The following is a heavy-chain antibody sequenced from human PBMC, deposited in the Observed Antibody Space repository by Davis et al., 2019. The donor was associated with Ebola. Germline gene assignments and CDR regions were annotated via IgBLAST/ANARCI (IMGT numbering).Heavy chain of an antibody. V-gene: IGHV3-53*04. Sequence: GESLKISCTDSVITFSSYAMTWVRQAPGKGLEWVSVIYSGGSTYYADSVKGRFTISRHNSKNTLYLQMNSLRAEDTAVYYCAAGGNYYGMDVWGQGTTVTVSS. CDR3: AAGGNYYGMDV. CDR1: VITFSSYA. J-gene: IGHJ6*02. CDR2: IYSGGST. D-gene: IGHD2-15*01.